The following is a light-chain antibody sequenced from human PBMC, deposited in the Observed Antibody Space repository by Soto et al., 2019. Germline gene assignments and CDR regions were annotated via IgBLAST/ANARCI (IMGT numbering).Light chain of an antibody. CDR1: QSVLYSTNNKNY. CDR2: WAS. J-gene: IGKJ4*01. V-gene: IGKV4-1*01. Sequence: DIVMTQSPDSLAVSLGERATINCKSSQSVLYSTNNKNYLAWYQQKPGQPPKVLIYWASTRESGVPDRFSGSGSGTDFTLTISSLQAEVVAVYYCQQYLFSPLTFGGGTNVEIK. CDR3: QQYLFSPLT.